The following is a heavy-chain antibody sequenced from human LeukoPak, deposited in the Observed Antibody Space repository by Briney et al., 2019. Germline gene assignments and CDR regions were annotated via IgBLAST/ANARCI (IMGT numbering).Heavy chain of an antibody. CDR2: IYPGDSDT. Sequence: GESLKISCKGSGYSFTSYWIGWVRPMPGKGLEWMGIIYPGDSDTRYSPSFQGQVTISADKSISTAYLQWSSLKASDTAMYYCARPEYCGGDCSAFDIWGQGTMVTVSS. D-gene: IGHD2-21*02. CDR1: GYSFTSYW. V-gene: IGHV5-51*01. J-gene: IGHJ3*02. CDR3: ARPEYCGGDCSAFDI.